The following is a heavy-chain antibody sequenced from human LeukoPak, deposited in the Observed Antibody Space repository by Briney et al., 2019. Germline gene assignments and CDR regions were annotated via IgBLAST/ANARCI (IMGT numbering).Heavy chain of an antibody. V-gene: IGHV1-2*02. CDR3: ARDSLMVRGPFDP. Sequence: GDSVKVSCKASGYTFTGYYMHWVRQAPGQGLEWMGWINPNSGGTNYAQKFQGRVTMTRDTSISTAYMELSRLRSDDTAVYYCARDSLMVRGPFDPWGQGTLVSVST. CDR1: GYTFTGYY. CDR2: INPNSGGT. D-gene: IGHD3-10*01. J-gene: IGHJ5*02.